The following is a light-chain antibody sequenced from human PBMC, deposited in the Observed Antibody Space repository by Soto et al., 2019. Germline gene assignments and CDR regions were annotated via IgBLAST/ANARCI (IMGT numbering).Light chain of an antibody. Sequence: EIVLTQSPGTLSLSPGERATLSCRASQSVSSSYLAWYQQKPGQAPRLLIYGASSRATGIPDRFSGSGSGTDFTLTSSRLEAEDVAVYYCQQYGSSPWTFGQGTKVEIK. V-gene: IGKV3-20*01. CDR3: QQYGSSPWT. CDR2: GAS. J-gene: IGKJ1*01. CDR1: QSVSSSY.